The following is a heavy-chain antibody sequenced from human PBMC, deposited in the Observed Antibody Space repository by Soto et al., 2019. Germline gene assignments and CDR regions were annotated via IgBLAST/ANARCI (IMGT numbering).Heavy chain of an antibody. CDR3: ARKKLELRYRRDYYYGMDV. CDR1: GFTFSSYG. D-gene: IGHD1-7*01. V-gene: IGHV3-33*01. CDR2: IWYDGSNK. J-gene: IGHJ6*02. Sequence: GGSLRLSCAASGFTFSSYGMHWVRQAPGKGLEWVAVIWYDGSNKYYADSVKGRFTISRDNSKNKLYLQMNSLRAEDTAVYYCARKKLELRYRRDYYYGMDVWGQGTTVTVSS.